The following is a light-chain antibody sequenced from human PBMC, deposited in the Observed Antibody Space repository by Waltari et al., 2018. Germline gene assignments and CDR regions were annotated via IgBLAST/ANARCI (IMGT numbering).Light chain of an antibody. V-gene: IGKV3-20*01. Sequence: EIVLTQSPGTLSLPPGERATLSCRASQAVSDNDLAWYQQAPGQAPRVIIYGAASRATGVPDRFSGSGSGTDFTLAINRLEPEDFAVYYCLQYGSSPFTFGQGTKLEI. CDR2: GAA. CDR1: QAVSDND. J-gene: IGKJ2*01. CDR3: LQYGSSPFT.